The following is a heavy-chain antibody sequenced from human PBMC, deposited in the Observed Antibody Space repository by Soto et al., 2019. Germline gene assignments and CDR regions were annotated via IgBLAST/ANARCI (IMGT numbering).Heavy chain of an antibody. CDR2: INHSGSS. CDR3: ARGITRIAPDKYYLDS. D-gene: IGHD3-22*01. V-gene: IGHV4-34*01. Sequence: SETLSLTCAVYGGSFSGYYWSWIRQPPGKGLEWIGEINHSGSSNYNPSLKSRVTISVDTSKNQFSLNLRSVTAADTAVYYCARGITRIAPDKYYLDSWGQGNLVTVSS. CDR1: GGSFSGYY. J-gene: IGHJ4*02.